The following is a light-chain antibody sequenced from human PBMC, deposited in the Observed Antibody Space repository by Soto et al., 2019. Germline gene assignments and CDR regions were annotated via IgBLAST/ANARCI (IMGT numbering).Light chain of an antibody. CDR2: DAS. CDR1: QGIRSA. CDR3: QQYGSSPPFT. Sequence: AIQLTQSPSSLSASVGDSVTITCRASQGIRSALAWYQQIPGRPPKLLIYDASSLEIGVPSRFSGSRSGTDFTLTVSTLQPEDFATYYCQQYGSSPPFTFGPGTKVDIK. V-gene: IGKV1-13*02. J-gene: IGKJ3*01.